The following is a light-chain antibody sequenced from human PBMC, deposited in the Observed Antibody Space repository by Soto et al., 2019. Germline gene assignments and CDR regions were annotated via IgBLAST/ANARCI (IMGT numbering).Light chain of an antibody. CDR1: QTISSL. CDR2: KAS. CDR3: QHYTIYSEA. Sequence: DIKMNLSPSTLSGSVGDGVTITCRASQTISSLLAWYQQKPGKAPKLLIYKASTLKSGVPSRFSGSGSGTEFTLTISSLQPDDFAPYYCQHYTIYSEAFAQGTKVDIK. J-gene: IGKJ1*01. V-gene: IGKV1-5*03.